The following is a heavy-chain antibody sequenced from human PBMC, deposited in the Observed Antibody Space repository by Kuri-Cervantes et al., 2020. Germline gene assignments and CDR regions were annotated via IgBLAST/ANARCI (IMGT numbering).Heavy chain of an antibody. CDR3: AKVLAVAGGGELDY. CDR1: GFTFSSYA. CDR2: ISGSGGST. J-gene: IGHJ4*02. V-gene: IGHV3-23*01. D-gene: IGHD6-19*01. Sequence: GESLKISCAASGFTFSSYAMSWVRQAPGKGLEWVSAISGSGGSTYYADSVKGRFTISRDNSKNTLYLQMNSLRAEDTAVYYCAKVLAVAGGGELDYWGQGTLVTVSS.